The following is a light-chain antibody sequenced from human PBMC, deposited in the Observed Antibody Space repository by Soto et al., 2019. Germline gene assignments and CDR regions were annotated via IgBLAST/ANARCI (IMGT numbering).Light chain of an antibody. CDR1: QSVSSN. CDR3: QQYNNWPPEYT. CDR2: GAS. J-gene: IGKJ2*01. Sequence: EVVMRQSPATLSVSPGERATLSCRASQSVSSNLAWYQQKPGQAPRLLIYGASTRATGIPASFSGSGSGTEFTLTISSLQSEDFAVYYCQQYNNWPPEYTFGQGTLLEIK. V-gene: IGKV3-15*01.